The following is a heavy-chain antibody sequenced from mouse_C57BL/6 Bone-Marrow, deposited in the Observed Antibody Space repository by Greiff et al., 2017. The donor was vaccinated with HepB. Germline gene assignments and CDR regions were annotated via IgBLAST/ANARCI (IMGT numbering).Heavy chain of an antibody. CDR3: ARNGDYYGSSPYYFDY. D-gene: IGHD1-1*01. V-gene: IGHV2-9-1*01. CDR2: IWTGGGT. J-gene: IGHJ2*01. Sequence: QVQLQESGPGLVAPSQSLSITCTVSGFSLTSYAISWVRQPPGKGLEWLGVIWTGGGTNYNSALKSRLSISKDNAKSQVFLKMNSLQTDDTARYYCARNGDYYGSSPYYFDYWGQGTTLTVSS. CDR1: GFSLTSYA.